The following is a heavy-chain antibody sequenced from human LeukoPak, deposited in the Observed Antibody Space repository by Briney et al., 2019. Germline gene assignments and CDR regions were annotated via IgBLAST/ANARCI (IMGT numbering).Heavy chain of an antibody. CDR2: ISAYNGNT. CDR3: ARDVRSWSYYFDY. CDR1: GYTFTSYG. V-gene: IGHV1-18*04. Sequence: ASVKLSCKASGYTFTSYGISWVRQAPGQGLEWMGGISAYNGNTNYAQKLQGRVTMTTDTSTSTAYMELRSLRSDDTAVYCCARDVRSWSYYFDYWGQGTLVTVSS. J-gene: IGHJ4*02. D-gene: IGHD6-13*01.